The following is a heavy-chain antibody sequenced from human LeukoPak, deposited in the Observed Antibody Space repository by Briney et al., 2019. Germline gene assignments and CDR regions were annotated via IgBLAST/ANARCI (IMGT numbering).Heavy chain of an antibody. V-gene: IGHV3-9*01. D-gene: IGHD2-2*02. CDR3: AKDSQDIVVVPAAIRVYYYYYYMDV. CDR2: ISWNSGSI. J-gene: IGHJ6*03. Sequence: GGSLRLSCAASGFTFDDYAMHWVRQAPGKGLEWVSGISWNSGSIGYADSVKGRFTISRDSAKNSLYLQMNSLRAEDTALYYCAKDSQDIVVVPAAIRVYYYYYYMDVWGKGTTVTVSS. CDR1: GFTFDDYA.